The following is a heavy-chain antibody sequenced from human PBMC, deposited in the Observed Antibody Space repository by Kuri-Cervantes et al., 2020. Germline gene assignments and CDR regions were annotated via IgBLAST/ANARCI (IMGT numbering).Heavy chain of an antibody. J-gene: IGHJ5*02. CDR1: GYTFTGYY. Sequence: ASVKVSCKASGYTFTGYYIHWVRQAPGQGLEWMGWINPNSGGSNYAQKFQGRVTMTRDTSISTAYMELSRLRSDDTAVYYCARQVSSWYWFDPWGQGTLVTVSS. V-gene: IGHV1-2*02. CDR3: ARQVSSWYWFDP. CDR2: INPNSGGS. D-gene: IGHD6-13*01.